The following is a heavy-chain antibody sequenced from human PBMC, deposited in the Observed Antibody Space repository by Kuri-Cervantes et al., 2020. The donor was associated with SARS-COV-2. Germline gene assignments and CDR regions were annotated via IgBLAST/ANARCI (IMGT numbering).Heavy chain of an antibody. CDR3: ASGHYGS. CDR1: GFPFSNFW. J-gene: IGHJ5*02. V-gene: IGHV3-7*01. D-gene: IGHD3-16*01. CDR2: INPEGTEK. Sequence: LTCAASGFPFSNFWIYWVRQTPGKRLEGVANINPEGTEKFYVDSVKGRVTISRDNARGLVSLQMNSLRVEDTGIYYCASGHYGSWGQGTQVTVSS.